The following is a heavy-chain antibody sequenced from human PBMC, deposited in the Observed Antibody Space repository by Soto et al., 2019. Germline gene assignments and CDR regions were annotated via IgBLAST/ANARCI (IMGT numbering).Heavy chain of an antibody. CDR3: AKDRGGWLQLDAFDI. CDR2: ISGNGGST. Sequence: GGSLRLSCAASGFTFSSYAMRWVSKAQGKGLEYVSAISGNGGSTYYANSVKGRFTISRDNSKNTLYLQMNSLRAEDTAVYYCAKDRGGWLQLDAFDIWGQGTMVTVSS. CDR1: GFTFSSYA. V-gene: IGHV3-23*01. J-gene: IGHJ3*02. D-gene: IGHD5-12*01.